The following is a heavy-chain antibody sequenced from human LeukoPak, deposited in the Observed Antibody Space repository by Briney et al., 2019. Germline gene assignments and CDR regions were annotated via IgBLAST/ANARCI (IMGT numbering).Heavy chain of an antibody. CDR1: GFTFSSYA. J-gene: IGHJ5*02. V-gene: IGHV3-23*01. D-gene: IGHD3-3*02. CDR3: AIRAHVWRGRHNWFDP. CDR2: ISGSGGST. Sequence: PGGSLRLSCAASGFTFSSYAMSWVRQAPGKGLEWVSAISGSGGSTYYADSVKGRFTISRDNSKDTLYLQMNSLRAEDTAVYYCAIRAHVWRGRHNWFDPWGQGTLVTVSS.